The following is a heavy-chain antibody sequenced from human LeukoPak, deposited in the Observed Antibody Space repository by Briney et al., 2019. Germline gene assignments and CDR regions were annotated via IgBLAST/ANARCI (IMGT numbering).Heavy chain of an antibody. CDR1: GYSFTGYY. CDR3: ARTNGGYEYN. V-gene: IGHV1-2*02. D-gene: IGHD5-12*01. J-gene: IGHJ4*02. CDR2: INPYRGDT. Sequence: ASVKVSCKASGYSFTGYYIHWVRQAPGQGRACMGWINPYRGDTTYAQKLKGRLTLTRATSISTDYMEVSRLKSDDTAVYYCARTNGGYEYNWGQGTRVIVSS.